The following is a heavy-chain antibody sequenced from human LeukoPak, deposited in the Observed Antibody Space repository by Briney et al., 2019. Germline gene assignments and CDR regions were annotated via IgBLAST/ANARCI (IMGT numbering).Heavy chain of an antibody. D-gene: IGHD5-18*01. CDR2: IYYSGST. V-gene: IGHV4-39*01. Sequence: SETLSLTCTVSGGSISSSSYYWGWIRQPPGKGLEWIGSIYYSGSTYYNPSLKSRVTISVDTSKNQFSLKLSSVTAADTAVYYCARQGIQLWLWRESWFDPWGQRTLVTVSS. CDR3: ARQGIQLWLWRESWFDP. CDR1: GGSISSSSYY. J-gene: IGHJ5*02.